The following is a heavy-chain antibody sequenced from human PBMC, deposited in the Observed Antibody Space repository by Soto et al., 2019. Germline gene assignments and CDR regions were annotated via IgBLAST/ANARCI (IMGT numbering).Heavy chain of an antibody. CDR3: ARDRSRHYYGSGSYKFDY. D-gene: IGHD3-10*01. V-gene: IGHV1-69*13. CDR1: GYTFTSYG. Sequence: GASVKVSCKASGYTFTSYGISWVRQAPGQGLEWMGGIIPIFGTANYAQKFQGRVTITADESTSTAYMELSSLRSEDTAVYYCARDRSRHYYGSGSYKFDYWGQGTLVTVSS. CDR2: IIPIFGTA. J-gene: IGHJ4*02.